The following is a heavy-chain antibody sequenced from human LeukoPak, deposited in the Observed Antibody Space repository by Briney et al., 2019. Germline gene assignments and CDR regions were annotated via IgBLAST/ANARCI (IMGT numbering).Heavy chain of an antibody. Sequence: PSETLSLTCAISGGSTSSSHWWSWYRQPPGQGLEWIGEIHHSGSTNYNPSLKSRVTISVDKFKNQFSLKLSSVTAADTAVYYCASKLTAVAGYFDCWGQGTLVTVSS. V-gene: IGHV4-4*02. CDR2: IHHSGST. D-gene: IGHD6-19*01. J-gene: IGHJ4*02. CDR3: ASKLTAVAGYFDC. CDR1: GGSTSSSHW.